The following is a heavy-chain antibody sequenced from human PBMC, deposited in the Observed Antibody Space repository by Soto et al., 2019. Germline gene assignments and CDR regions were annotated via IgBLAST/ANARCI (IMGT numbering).Heavy chain of an antibody. Sequence: QVQLVQSGAEVKKPGSSVKVSCKASGGTFSTYPISWVRQAPGQGLEWMGGINPIFGTANYAKKLQGRVTITADESTTTAYMQLSSLRSDDTAVYYCARLRASNYEAYQHWGQGTLVTVSS. J-gene: IGHJ1*01. CDR3: ARLRASNYEAYQH. CDR1: GGTFSTYP. V-gene: IGHV1-69*12. CDR2: INPIFGTA. D-gene: IGHD4-4*01.